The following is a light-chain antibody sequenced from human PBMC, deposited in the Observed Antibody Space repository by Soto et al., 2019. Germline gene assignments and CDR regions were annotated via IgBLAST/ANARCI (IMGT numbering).Light chain of an antibody. CDR3: QQYGSSPFT. J-gene: IGKJ4*01. Sequence: DIQMTQSPSSLSASVGDRVTITCRASQGISTYLNWYQQRPGKAPKLLIYAASSLQSGVPSRFSGSGSETHFTLTISSLQPEDFAVYYCQQYGSSPFTFGGGTKVDIK. CDR2: AAS. CDR1: QGISTY. V-gene: IGKV1-39*01.